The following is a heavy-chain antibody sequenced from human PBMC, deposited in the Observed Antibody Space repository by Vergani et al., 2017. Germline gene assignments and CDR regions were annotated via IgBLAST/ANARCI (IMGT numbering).Heavy chain of an antibody. CDR3: ARPDSSGWYYFDY. CDR1: GGFISSSSYY. Sequence: QLQLQESGPGLVKPSETLSLTCTVSGGFISSSSYYWGWIRQRPGKGLGWMGSIYYSRSTYYNPSLKSRVTISVDTAKNQFSLKLSSVTAADTAVYYCARPDSSGWYYFDYWGQGTLVTVSS. J-gene: IGHJ4*02. CDR2: IYYSRST. V-gene: IGHV4-39*01. D-gene: IGHD6-19*01.